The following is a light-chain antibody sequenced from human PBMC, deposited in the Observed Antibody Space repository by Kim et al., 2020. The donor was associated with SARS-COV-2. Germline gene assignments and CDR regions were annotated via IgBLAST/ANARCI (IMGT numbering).Light chain of an antibody. CDR2: SAS. V-gene: IGKV1-39*01. CDR3: QQSYSIPAT. CDR1: QSISSY. Sequence: ASVGDRVTITCRASQSISSYLSWYQQKPGKAPKLLIHSASTLHSGVPSRFSGSGYGTEFTLTISTLQPEDFATYCCQQSYSIPATFGPGTKVDIK. J-gene: IGKJ3*01.